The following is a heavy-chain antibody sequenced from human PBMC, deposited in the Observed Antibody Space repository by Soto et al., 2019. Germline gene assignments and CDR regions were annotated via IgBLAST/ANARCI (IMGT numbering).Heavy chain of an antibody. CDR2: INPNSGDT. V-gene: IGHV1-2*02. Sequence: GXSVNVSCQASVFIVHTTYCIHWVRRAPGQGLEWMGSINPNSGDTNYAQNFQGRVTMTRDTSISTAYMEVSSLTSYDTAVYYCGSPRSCPSPDVGHWGQGTVVTVSS. J-gene: IGHJ4*01. D-gene: IGHD2-15*01. CDR3: GSPRSCPSPDVGH. CDR1: VFIVHTTYC.